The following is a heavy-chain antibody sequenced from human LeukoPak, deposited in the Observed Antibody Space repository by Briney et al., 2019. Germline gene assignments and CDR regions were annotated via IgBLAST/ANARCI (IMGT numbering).Heavy chain of an antibody. D-gene: IGHD4-17*01. Sequence: SVKVSCKASGGSFSSYAISWVRQAPGQGLEWMGGFILIFGTANYAQKFQGRVTITADKSTSTAYMELSSLRSEDTAVYYCAYDDYARKKINYYYYTDVWGKGTTVTVSS. CDR1: GGSFSSYA. V-gene: IGHV1-69*06. CDR3: AYDDYARKKINYYYYTDV. J-gene: IGHJ6*03. CDR2: FILIFGTA.